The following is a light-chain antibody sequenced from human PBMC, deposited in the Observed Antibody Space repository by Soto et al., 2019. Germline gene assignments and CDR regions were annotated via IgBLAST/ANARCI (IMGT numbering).Light chain of an antibody. Sequence: EVVLTQSPATLSLSPGERATLSCRASESIGNYLAWYQQKLGQAPKLLIYDASHRAIGIPGRFSGDGSGTDFTLTITSLEPEDFAVYSWQCRSYWPLRLTFGGGTNVESK. CDR3: QCRSYWPLRLT. V-gene: IGKV3-11*01. CDR1: ESIGNY. J-gene: IGKJ4*01. CDR2: DAS.